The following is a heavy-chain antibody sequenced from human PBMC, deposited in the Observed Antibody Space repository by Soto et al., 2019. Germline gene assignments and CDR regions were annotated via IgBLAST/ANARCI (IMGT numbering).Heavy chain of an antibody. CDR2: IYYSGTT. Sequence: PSETLSLTCTVSGDSIDTSRYYWGWIRQPPGKGLEWIGSIYYSGTTYYNPSLESRVTISADPSKNQFSLKLSSVTAADTAIYYCARLKGPFLITPYTWSAPWGQGPLAYVSP. D-gene: IGHD3-22*01. J-gene: IGHJ5*02. V-gene: IGHV4-39*01. CDR3: ARLKGPFLITPYTWSAP. CDR1: GDSIDTSRYY.